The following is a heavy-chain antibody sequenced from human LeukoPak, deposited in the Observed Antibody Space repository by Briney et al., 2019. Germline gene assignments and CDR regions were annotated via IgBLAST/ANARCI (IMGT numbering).Heavy chain of an antibody. CDR3: ARVRTIMAWFDP. CDR2: INPNSGGT. D-gene: IGHD1-14*01. V-gene: IGHV1-2*02. Sequence: ASVKVSCKTSGYTFTGYYIHWVRQAPGQGLEWMGWINPNSGGTNYAQKFQGRVTMTRDTSISTAYMELSRLRSDDTAVYYCARVRTIMAWFDPWGQGTLVTVSS. CDR1: GYTFTGYY. J-gene: IGHJ5*02.